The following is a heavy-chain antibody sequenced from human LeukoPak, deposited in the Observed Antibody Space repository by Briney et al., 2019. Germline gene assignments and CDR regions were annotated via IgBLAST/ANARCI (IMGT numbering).Heavy chain of an antibody. CDR1: VGTFSSYA. D-gene: IGHD2-15*01. J-gene: IGHJ3*02. Sequence: ASVKVSCKASVGTFSSYAISWVRQAPGQGLEWMGWINPNSGGTKYTQKFQGSVTMTRDTSLSTPYMELSTLRSDDTAVYYCERVTQAADAFDIWGQGAMVTVSS. CDR2: INPNSGGT. V-gene: IGHV1-2*02. CDR3: ERVTQAADAFDI.